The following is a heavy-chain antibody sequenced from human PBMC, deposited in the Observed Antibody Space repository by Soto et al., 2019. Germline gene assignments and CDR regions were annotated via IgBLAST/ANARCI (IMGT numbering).Heavy chain of an antibody. J-gene: IGHJ6*02. D-gene: IGHD3-10*01. CDR3: ANGNYYGSGSPYSGPYYYYGMDV. Sequence: QVQLVQSGAEVKKPGSSVKVSCKASGGTFISYAISWVRQAPGQGLEWMGGIIPIFGTANYAQKFQGRVTITADESTSTAYMELSSLRSEDTAVYYCANGNYYGSGSPYSGPYYYYGMDVWGQGTTVTVSS. CDR2: IIPIFGTA. V-gene: IGHV1-69*01. CDR1: GGTFISYA.